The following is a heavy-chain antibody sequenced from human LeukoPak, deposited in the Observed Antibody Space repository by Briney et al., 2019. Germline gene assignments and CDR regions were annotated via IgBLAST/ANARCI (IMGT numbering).Heavy chain of an antibody. Sequence: GRSLRLSCAASGFTFSSYAMHWVRQAPGKGLEWVAVISYDGSNKYYADSVKGRFTISRDNSKNTLYLQMNSLRAEDTAVYYCARLDGEQQLGGYYYYYMDVWGKGTTVTVSS. CDR3: ARLDGEQQLGGYYYYYMDV. V-gene: IGHV3-30-3*01. J-gene: IGHJ6*03. D-gene: IGHD6-13*01. CDR1: GFTFSSYA. CDR2: ISYDGSNK.